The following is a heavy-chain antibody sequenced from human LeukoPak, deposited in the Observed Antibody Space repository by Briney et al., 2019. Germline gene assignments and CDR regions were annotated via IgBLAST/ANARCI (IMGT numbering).Heavy chain of an antibody. CDR3: ARDSSGWYHWFDP. Sequence: ASVKVSCKASGYTFTSYDINWVRQATGQGLEWMGWMNPNSGNTGYAQKFQGRVTITRNTSISTAYMELNSLRSEDTAVYYCARDSSGWYHWFDPWGQGTLVTVSS. CDR2: MNPNSGNT. V-gene: IGHV1-8*01. J-gene: IGHJ5*02. CDR1: GYTFTSYD. D-gene: IGHD6-19*01.